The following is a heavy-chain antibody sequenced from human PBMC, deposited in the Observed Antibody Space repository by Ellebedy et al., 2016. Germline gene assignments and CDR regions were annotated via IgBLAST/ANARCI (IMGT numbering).Heavy chain of an antibody. V-gene: IGHV4-34*01. Sequence: GSLRLSCAVYGGSFSGDYWSWIRQPPGKGLEWIGEINHSGSTNYNPSLKSRVTISVDTSKNQFSLKLSSVTAADTAVYYCARAASLWFGESYNWFDPWGQGTLVTVSS. D-gene: IGHD3-10*01. J-gene: IGHJ5*02. CDR2: INHSGST. CDR1: GGSFSGDY. CDR3: ARAASLWFGESYNWFDP.